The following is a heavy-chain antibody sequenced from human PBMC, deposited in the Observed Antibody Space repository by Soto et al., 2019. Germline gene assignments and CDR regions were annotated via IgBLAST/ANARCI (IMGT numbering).Heavy chain of an antibody. Sequence: VQLVQSGAEMKKLGASVKVSCKASGYSFTHYYVHWVRQAPGQGLEWMGWINPYTSTTTYAPKFEGRISMTPDKSVSTAYMELSVLRSDVSAVYFCARASCSPLTVYAPLGFWGQGTLVAVSS. CDR2: INPYTSTT. J-gene: IGHJ4*02. CDR1: GYSFTHYY. V-gene: IGHV1-2*02. CDR3: ARASCSPLTVYAPLGF. D-gene: IGHD2-8*01.